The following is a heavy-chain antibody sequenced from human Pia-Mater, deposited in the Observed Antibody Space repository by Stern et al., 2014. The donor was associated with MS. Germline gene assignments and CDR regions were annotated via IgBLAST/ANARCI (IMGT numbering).Heavy chain of an antibody. CDR3: AKGEYSSDAYDI. D-gene: IGHD6-13*01. J-gene: IGHJ3*02. V-gene: IGHV3-30*18. CDR1: GFTFRSYG. CDR2: ISYDGSHK. Sequence: MQLVESGGGVVQPGGSLRLSCVAFGFTFRSYGIHWVRQSPGKGLEWVAVISYDGSHKFYEESVKGRFAISRDNSKDTLYLQMNSLRVEDTAVYYCAKGEYSSDAYDIWGQGTMVTVSS.